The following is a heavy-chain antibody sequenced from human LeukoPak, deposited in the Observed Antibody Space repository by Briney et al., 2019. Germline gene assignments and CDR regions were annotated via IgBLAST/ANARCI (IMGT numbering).Heavy chain of an antibody. CDR3: ARDRAVAGYPDAFDI. V-gene: IGHV4-4*07. D-gene: IGHD6-19*01. CDR2: IYTSGST. J-gene: IGHJ3*02. CDR1: GGSISSYY. Sequence: SETLSLTCTVSGGSISSYYWSWLRQPAGKGLEWIGRIYTSGSTNYNPSLKSRVTMSVDTSKNQFSLKLSSVTAADTAVYYCARDRAVAGYPDAFDIWGQGTMVTVSS.